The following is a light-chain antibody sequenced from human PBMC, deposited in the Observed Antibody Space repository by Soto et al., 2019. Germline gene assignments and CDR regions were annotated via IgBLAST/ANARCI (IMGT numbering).Light chain of an antibody. CDR3: QQYDNWPQT. CDR1: QRGSNNS. CDR2: GAS. Sequence: EIVLTQSPGTLSLSPGERATLSCRARQRGSNNSLAWYLQKTSQAPRLLDYGASSRATGIPDRFSGSGSGTEFTLTLSSLPSVDFAVYYCQQYDNWPQTFGQGTKVDIK. V-gene: IGKV3-20*01. J-gene: IGKJ1*01.